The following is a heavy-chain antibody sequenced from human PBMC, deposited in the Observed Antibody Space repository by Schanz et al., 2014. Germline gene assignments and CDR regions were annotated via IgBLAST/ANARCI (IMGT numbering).Heavy chain of an antibody. CDR1: EFTFSTDA. Sequence: VQLVESGGGVVQPGGSLRLSCAASEFTFSTDAMSWVRQAPGKGLEWLSVISASGGDTYYADSVKGRFTISRDNSKNTLYLQMKSLRAEDTAVYYCARVKYCTITRCYRTETEGIYYMDVWGKGTTVTVSS. CDR3: ARVKYCTITRCYRTETEGIYYMDV. D-gene: IGHD2-2*01. V-gene: IGHV3-23*04. J-gene: IGHJ6*03. CDR2: ISASGGDT.